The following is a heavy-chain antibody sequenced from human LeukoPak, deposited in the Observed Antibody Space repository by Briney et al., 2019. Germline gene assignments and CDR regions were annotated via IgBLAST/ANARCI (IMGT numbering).Heavy chain of an antibody. CDR3: ASLQNIVGATPLPDY. Sequence: SETLSLTCTVSGGSISTYYWGWIRQPPGKGLEWIGTIYYSGTTYYNPSLKSRVTISIDTSTNQFSLKLNSVTAADTAVYYCASLQNIVGATPLPDYWGQGTLVTVSS. J-gene: IGHJ4*02. CDR2: IYYSGTT. CDR1: GGSISTYY. V-gene: IGHV4-39*07. D-gene: IGHD1-26*01.